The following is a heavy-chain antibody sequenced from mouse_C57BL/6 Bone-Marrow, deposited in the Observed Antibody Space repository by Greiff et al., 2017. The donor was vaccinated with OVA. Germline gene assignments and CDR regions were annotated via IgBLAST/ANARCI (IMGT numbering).Heavy chain of an antibody. CDR1: GFTFSDYG. V-gene: IGHV5-17*01. CDR3: ARPHYYAMDY. CDR2: ISSGSSTI. Sequence: EVMLVESGGGLVKPGGSLKLSCAASGFTFSDYGMHWVRQAPEKGLEWVAYISSGSSTIYYADTVKGRFTISSDNAKNTLFLQMTSLRSEDTAMYYCARPHYYAMDYWGQGTSVTVSS. J-gene: IGHJ4*01.